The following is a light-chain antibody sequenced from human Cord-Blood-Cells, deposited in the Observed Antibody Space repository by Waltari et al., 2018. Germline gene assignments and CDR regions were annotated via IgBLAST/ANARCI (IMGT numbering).Light chain of an antibody. Sequence: AIRLTQSLSPFSASTGATVLSTCRADPGISRYLACYQQKPGKAPKLLIYAASTLQSGVPSRFSGRGSGTDCTLTISCLQSEDFATYYCQQYYSYPIPFSQGTRLEIK. CDR1: PGISRY. CDR2: AAS. J-gene: IGKJ5*01. CDR3: QQYYSYPIP. V-gene: IGKV1-8*01.